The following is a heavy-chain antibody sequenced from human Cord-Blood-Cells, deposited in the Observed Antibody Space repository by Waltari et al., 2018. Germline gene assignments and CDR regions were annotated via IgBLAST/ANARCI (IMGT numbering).Heavy chain of an antibody. CDR1: GYTFTSYA. V-gene: IGHV1-3*01. Sequence: QVQLVQSGAEVKKPGASVKVSCKASGYTFTSYAMHWVRQAPGQRLEWMGWINAGNGNTKYSQKFQGRVTITRDTSASTAYMELSSLRSEDTAVYYCARVRCGGDCYSGLDAFDIWGQGTMVTVSS. D-gene: IGHD2-21*01. CDR2: INAGNGNT. CDR3: ARVRCGGDCYSGLDAFDI. J-gene: IGHJ3*02.